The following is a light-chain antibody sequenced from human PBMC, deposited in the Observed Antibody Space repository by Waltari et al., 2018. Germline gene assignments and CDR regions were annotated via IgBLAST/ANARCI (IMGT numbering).Light chain of an antibody. Sequence: EIVMTQSTATLSVSPGERASLSCRASQGVSSHLAWYQQKPGQAPRLLIYGASTRATGIPAGLSGSGSGTEFTLTISSLQSEDFAVYYCQQYKNWPWTFGLGTKVEIK. V-gene: IGKV3-15*01. J-gene: IGKJ1*01. CDR2: GAS. CDR3: QQYKNWPWT. CDR1: QGVSSH.